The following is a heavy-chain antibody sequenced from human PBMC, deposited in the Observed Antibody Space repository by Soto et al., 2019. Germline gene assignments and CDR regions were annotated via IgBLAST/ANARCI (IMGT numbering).Heavy chain of an antibody. Sequence: RASVKVSCKASGGTFSSYAISWVRQAPGQGLEWMGGIIPIFGTANYAQKFQGRVTITADESTSTAYMELSSLRSEDTAVYYCARVRYCSSTSCYSLPYYYYYYGMDVWGQGTTVTVSS. D-gene: IGHD2-2*01. V-gene: IGHV1-69*13. CDR1: GGTFSSYA. CDR2: IIPIFGTA. CDR3: ARVRYCSSTSCYSLPYYYYYYGMDV. J-gene: IGHJ6*02.